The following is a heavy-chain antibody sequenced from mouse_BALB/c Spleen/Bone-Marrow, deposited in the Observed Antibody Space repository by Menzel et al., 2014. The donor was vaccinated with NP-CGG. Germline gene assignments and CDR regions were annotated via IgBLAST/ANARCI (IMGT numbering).Heavy chain of an antibody. CDR1: GYTFXDYE. J-gene: IGHJ3*01. V-gene: IGHV1-15*01. CDR3: TRSETGPFAY. Sequence: VKLVESGAELVRPGASVTLSCKASGYTFXDYEMHWVKQTPVHGLEWIGAIDPETGGTAYNQKFKGKATLTADKSSSTAYMELRSLTSEDSAVYYCTRSETGPFAYWGQGTLVTVSA. CDR2: IDPETGGT. D-gene: IGHD4-1*01.